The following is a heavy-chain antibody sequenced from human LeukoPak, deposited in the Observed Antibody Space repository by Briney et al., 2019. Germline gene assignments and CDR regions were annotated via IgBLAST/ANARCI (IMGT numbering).Heavy chain of an antibody. V-gene: IGHV3-23*01. CDR1: GFTLSSYA. Sequence: QPGGSLRLSCAASGFTLSSYAMSWVRQAPGKGLEWVSAIRGSGGSTYYADSVKGRFTISRDNSRDTLYLQMNSLRAEDTAVYYCAKGYYDYVWGSYYFDYWGQGTLVTVSS. CDR2: IRGSGGST. CDR3: AKGYYDYVWGSYYFDY. J-gene: IGHJ4*02. D-gene: IGHD3-16*01.